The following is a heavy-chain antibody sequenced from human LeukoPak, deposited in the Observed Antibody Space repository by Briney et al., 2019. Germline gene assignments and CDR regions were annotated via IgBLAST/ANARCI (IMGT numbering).Heavy chain of an antibody. CDR3: AKTTAGYSSGRYPGWPVDY. CDR1: GFTFGSYA. D-gene: IGHD6-19*01. J-gene: IGHJ4*02. Sequence: GESLRLPCAASGFTFGSYAMYWVRQPPGKGLEWVSGIRDSGGSTFYADSVKGRFTISRDNSENTVYLQMNSLRADDAAVYYCAKTTAGYSSGRYPGWPVDYWGQGTLVTVSS. V-gene: IGHV3-23*01. CDR2: IRDSGGST.